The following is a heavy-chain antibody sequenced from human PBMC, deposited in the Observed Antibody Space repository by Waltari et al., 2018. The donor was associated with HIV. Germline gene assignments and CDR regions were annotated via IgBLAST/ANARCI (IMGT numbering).Heavy chain of an antibody. CDR1: GFTLHSVW. CDR3: TSEEDYGSGSHFDY. CDR2: IKTKGDGGAT. J-gene: IGHJ4*02. V-gene: IGHV3-15*01. Sequence: EVQLVESGGDLLKPGGCIRLSCAASGFTLHSVWMGGVRQAPGKGLEWVGRIKTKGDGGATDYAAAVKGRFTISRDDSKNTVYLQMNSLKIEDTAVYYCTSEEDYGSGSHFDYWGQGTLVTVSS. D-gene: IGHD3-10*01.